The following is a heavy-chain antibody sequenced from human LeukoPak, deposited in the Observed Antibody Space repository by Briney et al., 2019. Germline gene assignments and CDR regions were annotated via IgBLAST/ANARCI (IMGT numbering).Heavy chain of an antibody. CDR3: AGHRYCSSTSCLDY. D-gene: IGHD2-2*01. J-gene: IGHJ4*02. CDR1: GGSISSSSYY. V-gene: IGHV4-39*01. Sequence: PSVTLSLTCTVSGGSISSSSYYWGWIRQPPGKGLEWIGSIYYSGSTYYNPSLKSRVTISVDTSKNQFSLKLSSVTAADTAVYYCAGHRYCSSTSCLDYWGQGTLVAVSS. CDR2: IYYSGST.